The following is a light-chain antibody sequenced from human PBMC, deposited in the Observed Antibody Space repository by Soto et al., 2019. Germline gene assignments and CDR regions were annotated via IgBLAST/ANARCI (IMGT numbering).Light chain of an antibody. CDR3: GAYAGIDYYV. V-gene: IGLV2-8*01. CDR2: EVN. CDR1: SSDIGTYNY. J-gene: IGLJ1*01. Sequence: QSALTQPPSASGSPGQSVTISCTGTSSDIGTYNYVSWYQYHPGRPPKLMISEVNKRPSGVPDRFSGSKSGNTASLTISGLQAEDEADYYCGAYAGIDYYVFGSGTKVTVL.